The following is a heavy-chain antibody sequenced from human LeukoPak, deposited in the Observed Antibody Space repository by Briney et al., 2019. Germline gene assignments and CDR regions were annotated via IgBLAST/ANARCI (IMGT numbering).Heavy chain of an antibody. CDR2: IYPGDSDT. V-gene: IGHV5-51*01. CDR1: GYSFNTYW. CDR3: ARPRTYSSGCYFDY. J-gene: IGHJ4*02. Sequence: GASLKISCRCSGYSFNTYWIGWVRQMPGKGLEWMGIIYPGDSDTGYSPSFQGKVTISADKSVSTAYLQWSSLKASDTDMYFCARPRTYSSGCYFDYWGQGTLVTVSS. D-gene: IGHD6-19*01.